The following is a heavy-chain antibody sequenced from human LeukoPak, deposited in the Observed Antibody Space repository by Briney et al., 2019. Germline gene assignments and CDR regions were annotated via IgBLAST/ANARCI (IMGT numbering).Heavy chain of an antibody. V-gene: IGHV1-69*06. CDR3: ASDWDYYGSGSYSREFDP. D-gene: IGHD3-10*01. CDR2: IIPIFGTA. J-gene: IGHJ5*02. CDR1: GGTFSSYA. Sequence: SVKLSCKASGGTFSSYAISWVRQAPGQGLEWMGGIIPIFGTANYAQKFQGRVTITADKSTSTAYTELSSLRSEDTAVYYCASDWDYYGSGSYSREFDPWGQGTLVTVSS.